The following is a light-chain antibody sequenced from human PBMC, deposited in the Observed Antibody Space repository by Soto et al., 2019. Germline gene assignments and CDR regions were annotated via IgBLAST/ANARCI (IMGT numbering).Light chain of an antibody. CDR2: DVT. CDR1: NSDVGGSNY. Sequence: QSALTQPASVSGSPGQSVTISCTGTNSDVGGSNYVSWYQQHPGKAPKLMIYDVTNRPSGVSNRFSGSKSGNTASLTISGLQAEDGADYYCTSYTSTSTSWVFGGGTQLTVL. J-gene: IGLJ3*02. CDR3: TSYTSTSTSWV. V-gene: IGLV2-14*03.